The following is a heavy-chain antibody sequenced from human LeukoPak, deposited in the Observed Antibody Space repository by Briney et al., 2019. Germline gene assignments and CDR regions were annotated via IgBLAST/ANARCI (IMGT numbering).Heavy chain of an antibody. CDR1: GFTFSNLW. Sequence: VGTLRLSCAPSGFTFSNLWMSWVPEAPGKGHGWVADIKEDVREKNYVNSVKGRFTISRDNAKNSLFLQMNSLRADDTAVYYCARAVWFSADYWGQGTLVTVSS. CDR3: ARAVWFSADY. D-gene: IGHD3-9*01. V-gene: IGHV3-7*01. J-gene: IGHJ4*02. CDR2: IKEDVREK.